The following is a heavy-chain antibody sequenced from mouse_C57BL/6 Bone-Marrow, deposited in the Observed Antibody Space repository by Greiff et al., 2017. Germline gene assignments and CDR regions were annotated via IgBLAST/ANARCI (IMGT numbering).Heavy chain of an antibody. CDR1: GYTFTSYW. CDR3: ARSIGVGAMDY. V-gene: IGHV1-69*01. Sequence: QVQLKQPGAELVMPGASVKLSCKASGYTFTSYWMHWVKQRPGQGLEWIGELDPSDSYTNYNHKFKGKSTLTVDKSSSTAYMQLSSLTSEDSAFYYCARSIGVGAMDYWGQGTSVTVSS. J-gene: IGHJ4*01. CDR2: LDPSDSYT.